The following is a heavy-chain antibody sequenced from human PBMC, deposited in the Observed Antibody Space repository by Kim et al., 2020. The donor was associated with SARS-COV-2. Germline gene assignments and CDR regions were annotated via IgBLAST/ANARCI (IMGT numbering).Heavy chain of an antibody. J-gene: IGHJ6*02. V-gene: IGHV4-39*01. CDR1: GGSISSSSYY. D-gene: IGHD3-22*01. CDR3: ARQPLAGYYPYYYYYGMDV. CDR2: IYYSGST. Sequence: SETLSLTCTVSGGSISSSSYYWGWIRQPPGKGLEWIGSIYYSGSTYYNPSLKSRVTISVDTSKNQFSLKLSSVTAADTAVYYCARQPLAGYYPYYYYYGMDVWGQGTTVTVSS.